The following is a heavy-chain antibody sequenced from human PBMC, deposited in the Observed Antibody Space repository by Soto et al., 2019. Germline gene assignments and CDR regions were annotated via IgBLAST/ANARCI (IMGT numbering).Heavy chain of an antibody. D-gene: IGHD4-17*01. Sequence: ETLSLTCTVSGGSISSYYWSWIRQPPGKGLEWIGYIYYSGSTNYSPSLKSRVTISVDTSKNQFSLKLSSVTAADTAVYYCARWTVTTDYYYGLDVWGQGATVTVSS. J-gene: IGHJ6*02. CDR1: GGSISSYY. V-gene: IGHV4-59*01. CDR3: ARWTVTTDYYYGLDV. CDR2: IYYSGST.